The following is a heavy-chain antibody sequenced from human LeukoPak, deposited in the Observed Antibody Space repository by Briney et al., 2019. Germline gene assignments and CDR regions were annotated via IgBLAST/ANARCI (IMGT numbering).Heavy chain of an antibody. J-gene: IGHJ6*04. Sequence: ASVQVSCKASGGTFSSYAISWVRQAPGQGREWMGGIIPLFGTANYAQKFQGRVTITADKSTSTAYMELSTLRSEDTAVYYCARFDYGDYGDLWYYGMDVWGKGTTATVSS. V-gene: IGHV1-69*06. CDR3: ARFDYGDYGDLWYYGMDV. CDR1: GGTFSSYA. D-gene: IGHD4-17*01. CDR2: IIPLFGTA.